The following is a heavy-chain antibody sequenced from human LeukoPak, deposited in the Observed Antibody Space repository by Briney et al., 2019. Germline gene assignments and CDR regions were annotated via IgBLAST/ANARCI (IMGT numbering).Heavy chain of an antibody. CDR3: ARWDDSAWAFGT. CDR2: FTLGGGGTT. Sequence: NPSETLSLTCIVSGASVTTYSWNWLRQSPGKGLEWIGYFTLGGGGTTSYNSSLKSRVTIPRDTSKNQLSLKLTSVTDADTAVYYCARWDDSAWAFGTWGPGTLVTVSS. V-gene: IGHV4-4*09. J-gene: IGHJ5*02. D-gene: IGHD6-19*01. CDR1: GASVTTYS.